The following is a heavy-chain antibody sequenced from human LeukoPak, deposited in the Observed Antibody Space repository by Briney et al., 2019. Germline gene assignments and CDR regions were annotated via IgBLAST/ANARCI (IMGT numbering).Heavy chain of an antibody. CDR3: AKDGFGESNPIDY. CDR2: IRYDGSNK. J-gene: IGHJ4*02. V-gene: IGHV3-30*02. CDR1: GFTFSSYE. Sequence: GGSLRLSCAASGFTFSSYEMNWVRQAPGKGLEWVAFIRYDGSNKYYADSVKGRFTISRDNSKNTLYLQMNSLRAEDTAVYYCAKDGFGESNPIDYWGQGTLVTVSS. D-gene: IGHD3-10*01.